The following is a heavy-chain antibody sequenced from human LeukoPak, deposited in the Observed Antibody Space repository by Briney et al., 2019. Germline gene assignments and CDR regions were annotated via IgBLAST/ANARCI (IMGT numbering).Heavy chain of an antibody. Sequence: SVKVSCKASGGTFSSYAISWVRQAPGQGLEWMGGIIPIFGTANYAQKFQGRVTITADKSTSTAYMELSSLRSEDTAVYYCAREARITMVRGVIPTFDYWGQGTPVTVSS. J-gene: IGHJ4*02. CDR3: AREARITMVRGVIPTFDY. D-gene: IGHD3-10*01. V-gene: IGHV1-69*06. CDR2: IIPIFGTA. CDR1: GGTFSSYA.